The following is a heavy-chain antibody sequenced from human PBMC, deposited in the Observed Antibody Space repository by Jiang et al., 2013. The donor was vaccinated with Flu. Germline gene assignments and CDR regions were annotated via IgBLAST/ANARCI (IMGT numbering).Heavy chain of an antibody. Sequence: KPTQTLTLTCTFSGFSPSTSGLSANWIRQPPGKALEWLALIDWEGDQYYTTSLKTRLTVSRDTSKNQVVLTLTNMGPLDTATYYCARMRGRQHSYGSLDYWGQGALVTVSS. CDR3: ARMRGRQHSYGSLDY. CDR1: GFSPSTSGLS. CDR2: IDWEGDQ. J-gene: IGHJ4*02. D-gene: IGHD5-18*01. V-gene: IGHV2-70*01.